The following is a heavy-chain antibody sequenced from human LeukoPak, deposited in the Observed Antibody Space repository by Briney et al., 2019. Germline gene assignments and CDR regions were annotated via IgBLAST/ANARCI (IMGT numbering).Heavy chain of an antibody. CDR2: IYYSGST. CDR1: GGSISSSSYY. Sequence: PSETLSLTCTVSGGSISSSSYYWGWIRQPPGKGLEWIGSIYYSGSTYYNPSLKSRVTISVDTSKNQFSLKLSSVTAADTAVYYCARLYIAVAGTEWFDPWGKGTLVTVSS. CDR3: ARLYIAVAGTEWFDP. V-gene: IGHV4-39*01. D-gene: IGHD6-19*01. J-gene: IGHJ5*02.